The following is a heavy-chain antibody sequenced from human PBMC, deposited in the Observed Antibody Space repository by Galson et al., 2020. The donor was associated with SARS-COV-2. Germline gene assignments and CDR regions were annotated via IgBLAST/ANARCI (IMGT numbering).Heavy chain of an antibody. CDR1: GFTFSDYS. CDR2: ISSSPSSRYI. V-gene: IGHV3-21*01. J-gene: IGHJ5*02. D-gene: IGHD6-13*01. CDR3: ARVAAGTIGWFDP. Sequence: NSGGSLRLSCAASGFTFSDYSMNWVRQAPGKGLEWVSSISSSPSSRYIYYADSVRGRFIISRHNAKNSLSLQMNSLRAEDTAVYYCARVAAGTIGWFDPWGQGTLVTVSS.